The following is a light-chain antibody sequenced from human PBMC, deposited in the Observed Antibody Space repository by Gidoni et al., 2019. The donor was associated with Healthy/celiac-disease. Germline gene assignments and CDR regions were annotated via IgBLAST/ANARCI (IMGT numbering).Light chain of an antibody. J-gene: IGLJ2*01. CDR1: KLGDKY. CDR3: QAWDSSTVVV. CDR2: QDS. V-gene: IGLV3-1*01. Sequence: SYELTQPPSVSVSPGQTASITCSGDKLGDKYACWYQQKPGKSPVLVIYQDSKRPSGIPERFSGSNSGNTATLTISGTQAMDEADYYCQAWDSSTVVVFGGGTKLTVL.